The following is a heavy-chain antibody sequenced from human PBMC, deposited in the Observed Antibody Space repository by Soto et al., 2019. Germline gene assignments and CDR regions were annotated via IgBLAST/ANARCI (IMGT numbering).Heavy chain of an antibody. CDR1: GGSISSSSYY. CDR2: IYYSGST. V-gene: IGHV4-39*01. J-gene: IGHJ4*02. D-gene: IGHD3-22*01. CDR3: ARLRDYYDSSGYYTNDY. Sequence: SETLSLTCTVSGGSISSSSYYWGWIRQPPGKGLEWIGSIYYSGSTYYNPSLKSRVTISVDTSKNQFSLKLSSVTAADTAVYYCARLRDYYDSSGYYTNDYWGQGTLVTVSS.